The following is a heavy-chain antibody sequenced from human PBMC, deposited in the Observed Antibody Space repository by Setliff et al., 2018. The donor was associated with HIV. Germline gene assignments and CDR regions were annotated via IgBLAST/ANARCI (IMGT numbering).Heavy chain of an antibody. D-gene: IGHD6-13*01. J-gene: IGHJ4*02. CDR3: AREECTSWPRVHY. CDR1: GDSISFGCYY. Sequence: PSETLSLTCTFSGDSISFGCYYWSWIRQPAGKGLEWIGRMHTSGSTSYSPSLKSRVTISIDTSKNQFSLELTSLIAADTAVYYCAREECTSWPRVHYWGQGALVTVSS. CDR2: MHTSGST. V-gene: IGHV4-61*02.